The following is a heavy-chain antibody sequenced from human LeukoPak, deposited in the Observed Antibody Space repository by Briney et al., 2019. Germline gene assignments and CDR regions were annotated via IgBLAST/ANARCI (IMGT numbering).Heavy chain of an antibody. CDR1: GGSFSGYY. J-gene: IGHJ6*03. D-gene: IGHD3-9*01. Sequence: SETLSLTCAVYGGSFSGYYWSWIRQPPGKGLEWIGEINHSGSTNYNPSLKSRVTISVDTSKDQFSLKLSSVTAADTAVYYCARSAPSVDILTGYLGYYYYYYYMDVWGKGTTVTVSS. CDR2: INHSGST. V-gene: IGHV4-34*01. CDR3: ARSAPSVDILTGYLGYYYYYYYMDV.